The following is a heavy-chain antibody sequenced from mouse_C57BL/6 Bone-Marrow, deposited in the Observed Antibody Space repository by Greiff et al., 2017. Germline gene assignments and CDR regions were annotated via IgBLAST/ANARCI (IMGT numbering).Heavy chain of an antibody. D-gene: IGHD2-3*01. CDR3: TRGAYDDYAMDY. V-gene: IGHV5-16*01. J-gene: IGHJ4*01. CDR1: GFTFSDYF. CDR2: INYDGSST. Sequence: EVKLMESEGGLVQPGSSMKLFCTASGFTFSDYFMAWVRQVPEKGLKWVANINYDGSSTYFLDSLKSRFIISRDNAKNSLYLQMSSLKSEDTATYNCTRGAYDDYAMDYWGQGTSVTVSS.